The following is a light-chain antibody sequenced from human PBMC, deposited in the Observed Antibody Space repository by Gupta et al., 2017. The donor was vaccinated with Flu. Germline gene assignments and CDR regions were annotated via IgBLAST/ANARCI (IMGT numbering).Light chain of an antibody. V-gene: IGKV3-20*01. CDR1: QSVSSNF. CDR2: GAT. Sequence: ENVLTQSPGTLSFSPGERATLSCRASQSVSSNFVAWYKQKPCQAPRLLMYGATSRATGVPDRFSGGGSGTDFTLTITRLEPEDFAIYYCQQYAGSPTSFGQGTKLEI. CDR3: QQYAGSPTS. J-gene: IGKJ2*03.